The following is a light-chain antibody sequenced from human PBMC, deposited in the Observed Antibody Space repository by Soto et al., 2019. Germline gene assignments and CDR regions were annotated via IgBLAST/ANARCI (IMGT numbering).Light chain of an antibody. CDR1: SNDVGGYNF. CDR3: SSYAGSYTLV. CDR2: DVS. J-gene: IGLJ2*01. V-gene: IGLV2-11*01. Sequence: QSALTQPRSVSGSPGQSVTISCTGTSNDVGGYNFVSWYQQHPGKVPKLFIYDVSRRPSGVPDRFSGSKSGNTAPLTISGLLAEDEADYYCSSYAGSYTLVFGGGTKLTVL.